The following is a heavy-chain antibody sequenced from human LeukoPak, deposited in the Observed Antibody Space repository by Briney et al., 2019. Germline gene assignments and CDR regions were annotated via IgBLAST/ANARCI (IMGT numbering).Heavy chain of an antibody. Sequence: PGGSLRLSCAASGFTFSSYAMSWVRQAPGKGLEWVSAISGSGGSTYYADSVKGRFTISRDNSKNTLYLQMNSLRAEDTAVYYCATPGPEYCTNGVCTFDYWGQGTLVTVSS. J-gene: IGHJ4*02. V-gene: IGHV3-23*01. CDR2: ISGSGGST. CDR3: ATPGPEYCTNGVCTFDY. CDR1: GFTFSSYA. D-gene: IGHD2-8*01.